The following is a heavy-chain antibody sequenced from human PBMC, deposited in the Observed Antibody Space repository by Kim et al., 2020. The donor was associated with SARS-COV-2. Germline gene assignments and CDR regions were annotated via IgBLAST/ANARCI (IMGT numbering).Heavy chain of an antibody. CDR3: AREVRFLEWLSVYYMDV. D-gene: IGHD3-3*01. J-gene: IGHJ6*03. CDR2: MNPNSGNT. V-gene: IGHV1-8*01. CDR1: GYTFTSYD. Sequence: ASVKVSCKASGYTFTSYDINWVRQATGQGLEWMGWMNPNSGNTGYAQQFQGRVTMTRNTSISTAYMELSSLRSEDTAVYYCAREVRFLEWLSVYYMDVWGKGTTVTVSS.